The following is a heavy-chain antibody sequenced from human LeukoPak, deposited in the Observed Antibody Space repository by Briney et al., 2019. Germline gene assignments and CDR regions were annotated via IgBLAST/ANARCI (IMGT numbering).Heavy chain of an antibody. D-gene: IGHD3-22*01. CDR2: IYPGDSDT. Sequence: GESLKISCKGSGYSFTSYWIGWVRQMPGKGLEWMGIIYPGDSDTRYSPSFQGQVTISADKSISTAYLQWSSLKASDTAMYYCARHVRYYDSSGYSYSDYWGQGTLVTVPS. CDR1: GYSFTSYW. J-gene: IGHJ4*02. V-gene: IGHV5-51*01. CDR3: ARHVRYYDSSGYSYSDY.